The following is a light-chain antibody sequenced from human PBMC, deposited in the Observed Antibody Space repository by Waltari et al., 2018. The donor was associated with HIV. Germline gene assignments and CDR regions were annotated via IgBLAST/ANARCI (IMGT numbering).Light chain of an antibody. Sequence: DIQMTQSPSSLSSSVGDRVTITCQASQDISNYLNWYQQKPGKAPKLLIYDVSNLERGAPSRFSGSGSGTDFTFTITSLQPEDFATYYCQQYDTLPLTFGGGTKVEI. CDR1: QDISNY. V-gene: IGKV1-33*01. J-gene: IGKJ4*01. CDR3: QQYDTLPLT. CDR2: DVS.